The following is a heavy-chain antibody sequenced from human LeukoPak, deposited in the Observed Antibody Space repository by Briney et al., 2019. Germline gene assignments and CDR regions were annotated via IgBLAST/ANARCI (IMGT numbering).Heavy chain of an antibody. V-gene: IGHV4-38-2*02. CDR3: ARVGGSAYPSTGFDF. D-gene: IGHD3-16*01. J-gene: IGHJ5*01. CDR2: IYHSGST. CDR1: GCSISSGYY. Sequence: SETLSLTCTVSGCSISSGYYWGWIRQPPGKGLEWIGSIYHSGSTYYNPSLKSRVTISVDTSKNQFSLKLSSVTAADTAVYNCARVGGSAYPSTGFDFWGQGTLVTVSS.